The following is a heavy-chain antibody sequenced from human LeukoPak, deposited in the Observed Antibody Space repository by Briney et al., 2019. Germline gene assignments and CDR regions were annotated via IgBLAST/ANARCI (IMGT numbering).Heavy chain of an antibody. CDR3: ARARRRDDAFDT. J-gene: IGHJ3*02. D-gene: IGHD5-24*01. CDR1: GFTFSSYE. CDR2: ISSSGSTI. V-gene: IGHV3-48*03. Sequence: GGSLRLSCAASGFTFSSYEMNWVRQAPGKGLEWVSYISSSGSTIYYADSVKGRFTISRDNAKNSLYLQMNSLRAEDTAVYYCARARRRDDAFDTWGQGTMVTVSS.